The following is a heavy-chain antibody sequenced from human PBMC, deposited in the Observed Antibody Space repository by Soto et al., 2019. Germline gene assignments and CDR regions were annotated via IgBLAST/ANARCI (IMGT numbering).Heavy chain of an antibody. V-gene: IGHV4-30-4*01. CDR1: GGSITSDYSC. J-gene: IGHJ4*02. CDR3: ARGPSGDKVHY. D-gene: IGHD7-27*01. Sequence: QVQLQESGPGLVKPSQTLSLTCTVSGGSITSDYSCWSWIRQPPGEGLEWIGHIFDSGTTYTNPSHRSQVDISLDTSKNHFSLTLSSVNAADTAVYYCARGPSGDKVHYWGQGALVTVSS. CDR2: IFDSGTT.